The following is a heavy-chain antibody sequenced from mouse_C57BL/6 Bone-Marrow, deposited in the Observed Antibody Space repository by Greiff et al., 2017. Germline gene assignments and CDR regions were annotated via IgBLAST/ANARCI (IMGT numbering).Heavy chain of an antibody. Sequence: EVQLQQSGGGLVQPGGSLKLSCAASGIDFSRYWMSWVRRAPGKGLEWIGEINPDSSTINYAPSLQDKFIISRDNAKYTLYLQMSKVRSEDTALYYCTSDDDYFAYWGQGTLVTVSA. CDR2: INPDSSTI. CDR3: TSDDDYFAY. CDR1: GIDFSRYW. V-gene: IGHV4-1*01. D-gene: IGHD2-13*01. J-gene: IGHJ3*01.